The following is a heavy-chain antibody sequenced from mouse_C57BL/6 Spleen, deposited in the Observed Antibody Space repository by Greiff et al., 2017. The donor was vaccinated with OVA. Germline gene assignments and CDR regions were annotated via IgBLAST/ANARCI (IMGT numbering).Heavy chain of an antibody. V-gene: IGHV1-18*01. Sequence: EVQLQQSGPELVKPGASVKIPCKASGYTFTDYNMDWVKQSHGKSLEWIGDINPNNGGTIYNQKFKGKATLTVDKSSSTAYMELRSLTSEDTAVYYCARYDGYYFDVWGTGTTVTVSS. J-gene: IGHJ1*03. CDR1: GYTFTDYN. CDR3: ARYDGYYFDV. D-gene: IGHD2-3*01. CDR2: INPNNGGT.